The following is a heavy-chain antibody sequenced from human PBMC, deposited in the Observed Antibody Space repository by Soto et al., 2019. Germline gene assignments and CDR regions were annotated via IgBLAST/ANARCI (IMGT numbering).Heavy chain of an antibody. J-gene: IGHJ5*02. CDR2: IIPILGIA. Sequence: GASVKVSCKASGGTFSSYTISWVRQAPGQGLEWMGRIIPILGIANYAQKFQGRVTITADKSTSTAYMELSSLRSEDTAVYYCARVLRIVAPDTWGQGTLVTVSS. D-gene: IGHD5-12*01. V-gene: IGHV1-69*02. CDR1: GGTFSSYT. CDR3: ARVLRIVAPDT.